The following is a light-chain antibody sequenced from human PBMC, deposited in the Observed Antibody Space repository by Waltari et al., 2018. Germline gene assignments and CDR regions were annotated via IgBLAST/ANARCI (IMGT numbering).Light chain of an antibody. Sequence: DIQMTQSPSSLSASEGERVTITCRASQSVKNNLAWYQQAPGKAPKVLIHKASRLESGAPSRFSGSGYGTEFTLTISSLQPDDFATYYCQEYDSLPVTFGGGTKVEI. CDR2: KAS. CDR3: QEYDSLPVT. V-gene: IGKV1-5*03. CDR1: QSVKNN. J-gene: IGKJ4*01.